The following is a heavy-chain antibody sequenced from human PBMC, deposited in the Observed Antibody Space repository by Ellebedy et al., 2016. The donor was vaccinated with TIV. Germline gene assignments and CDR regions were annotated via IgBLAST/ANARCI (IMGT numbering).Heavy chain of an antibody. J-gene: IGHJ4*02. V-gene: IGHV1-46*01. Sequence: ASVKVSXXASGYTFTSYYMHWVRQAPGQGLEWMGIINPSGGSTSYAQKFQGRVTMTRDTSTSTVYMELSSLRSEDTAVYYCARDLDYGGDTPPIYYFDYWGQGTLVTVSS. CDR2: INPSGGST. D-gene: IGHD4-23*01. CDR1: GYTFTSYY. CDR3: ARDLDYGGDTPPIYYFDY.